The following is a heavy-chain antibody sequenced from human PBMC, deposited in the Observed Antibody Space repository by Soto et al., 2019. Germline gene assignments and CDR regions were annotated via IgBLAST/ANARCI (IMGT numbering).Heavy chain of an antibody. J-gene: IGHJ6*02. V-gene: IGHV4-30-4*01. Sequence: QVQLHKSGPGLVKPSQTLSLTCIVSGGSISSGDYYWTWIRQPPGKGLEWIGYIYYSGSIYYNPSLKSRLTISVDTSKNQFSLKLSSVTAADTAVYYCARTLNIATRPSNHFYYYYGLDVWGQGTTVTVSS. CDR3: ARTLNIATRPSNHFYYYYGLDV. CDR1: GGSISSGDYY. D-gene: IGHD6-6*01. CDR2: IYYSGSI.